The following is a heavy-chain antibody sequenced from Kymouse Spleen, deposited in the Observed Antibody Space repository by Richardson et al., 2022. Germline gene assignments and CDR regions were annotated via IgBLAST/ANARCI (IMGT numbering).Heavy chain of an antibody. Sequence: QVQLQQWGAGLLKPSETLSLTCAVYGGSFSGYYWSWIRQPPGKGLEWIGEINHSGSTNYNPSLKSRVTISVDTSKNQFSLKLSSVTAADTAVYYCARAIFGVVIIFDYWGQGTLVTVSS. D-gene: IGHD3-3*01. V-gene: IGHV4-34*01. CDR1: GGSFSGYY. CDR2: INHSGST. J-gene: IGHJ4*02. CDR3: ARAIFGVVIIFDY.